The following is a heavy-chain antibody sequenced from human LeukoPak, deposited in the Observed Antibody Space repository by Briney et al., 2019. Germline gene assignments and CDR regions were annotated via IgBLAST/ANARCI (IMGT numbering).Heavy chain of an antibody. CDR2: IYYSGST. Sequence: PSETLSLTCTVSGGSISSYYWSWIRQPPGKGLKWIGYIYYSGSTNYNPSLKSRVTISVDTSKNQFSLKLSSVTAADTAVYYCARHAFDGYYYDYWAREPWSPSPQ. CDR3: ARHAFDGYYYDY. J-gene: IGHJ4*02. D-gene: IGHD2-2*03. CDR1: GGSISSYY. V-gene: IGHV4-59*08.